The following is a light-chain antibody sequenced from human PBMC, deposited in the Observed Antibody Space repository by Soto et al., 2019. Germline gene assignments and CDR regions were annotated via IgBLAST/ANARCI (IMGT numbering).Light chain of an antibody. CDR2: GAT. V-gene: IGKV3-20*01. CDR1: QSVSSNN. Sequence: EIVLTQPPGSLSLSPRERATLSCRASQSVSSNNLAWYQQKPGQAPRLLIYGATRRATGIPDRFSGSGSGTEFTLTISRLEPEDVAVYYCQQYGSSTYTFGQGTKVEIK. J-gene: IGKJ2*01. CDR3: QQYGSSTYT.